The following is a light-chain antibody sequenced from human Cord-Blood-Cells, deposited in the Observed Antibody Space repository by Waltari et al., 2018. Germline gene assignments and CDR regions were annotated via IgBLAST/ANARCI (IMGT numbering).Light chain of an antibody. Sequence: QSVLTQPPSASGTPGQRVTISCSGSSSNIGSNYVYWYQQLPGTAPKLLIYRNNQGPSGVPDRFFGSKSGTSASLAISGLRSEDEADYYCAAWDDSLSGVVFGGGTKLTVL. CDR1: SSNIGSNY. CDR2: RNN. J-gene: IGLJ2*01. CDR3: AAWDDSLSGVV. V-gene: IGLV1-47*01.